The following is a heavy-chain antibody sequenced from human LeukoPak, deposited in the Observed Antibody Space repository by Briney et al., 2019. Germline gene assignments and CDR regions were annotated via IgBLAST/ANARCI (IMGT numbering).Heavy chain of an antibody. CDR2: IIPIFGTA. J-gene: IGHJ3*02. CDR1: GYTFTSYY. Sequence: ASVKVSCKASGYTFTSYYMHWVRQAPGQGLEWMGRIIPIFGTANYAQKFQGRVTITADESTSTAYMELSSLRSEDTAVYYCARPLNGGNFNAFGIWGQGTMVTVSS. CDR3: ARPLNGGNFNAFGI. D-gene: IGHD4-23*01. V-gene: IGHV1-69*13.